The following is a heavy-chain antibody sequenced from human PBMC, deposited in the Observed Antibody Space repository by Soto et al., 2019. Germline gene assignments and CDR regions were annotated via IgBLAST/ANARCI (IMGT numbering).Heavy chain of an antibody. Sequence: GGSLRLSCAASGFTFSSSAMGWVRQAPGKGLEWVATFRESGGTTHYADSVKGRFTISRDASKNMLNLQMNSLRAEDTAIYYCARDVSGSNYCNSSGYHDYWGQGTLVTVAS. CDR3: ARDVSGSNYCNSSGYHDY. CDR2: FRESGGTT. D-gene: IGHD3-22*01. J-gene: IGHJ4*02. CDR1: GFTFSSSA. V-gene: IGHV3-23*01.